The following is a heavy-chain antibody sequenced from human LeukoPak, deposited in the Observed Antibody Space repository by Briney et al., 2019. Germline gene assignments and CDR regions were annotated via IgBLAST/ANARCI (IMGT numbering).Heavy chain of an antibody. Sequence: GASVRVYCKASGGTFSSYAISWVRQAPGQGLEWMGRIIPILDIANYAQKFQGRVTITADRSTSTAYMELSSLRSEDTAVYYCAREELQREYYFDYWGQGTLVTVSS. CDR1: GGTFSSYA. CDR2: IIPILDIA. J-gene: IGHJ4*02. V-gene: IGHV1-69*04. D-gene: IGHD1-26*01. CDR3: AREELQREYYFDY.